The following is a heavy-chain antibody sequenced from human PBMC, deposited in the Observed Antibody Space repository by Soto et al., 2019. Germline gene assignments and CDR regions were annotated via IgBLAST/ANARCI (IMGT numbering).Heavy chain of an antibody. CDR2: ISYDGSNE. CDR3: AKDLRRAFYGMDV. J-gene: IGHJ6*02. V-gene: IGHV3-30*18. Sequence: PGGFLRLSCAASGFTFSDHGRHWVRQAPGKGLEWVAVISYDGSNEYYADSVKGRFTISRDNSKNTLYLQMNSLRTEDTAVYYCAKDLRRAFYGMDVWGQGTTVTVS. D-gene: IGHD3-9*01. CDR1: GFTFSDHG.